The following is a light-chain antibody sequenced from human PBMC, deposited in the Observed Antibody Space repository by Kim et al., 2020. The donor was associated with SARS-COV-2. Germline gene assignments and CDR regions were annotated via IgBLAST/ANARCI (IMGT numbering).Light chain of an antibody. J-gene: IGLJ2*01. CDR3: CSFAVK. Sequence: LTQPRSVSGSPGQSVTISCSGTSDDIGAYNYVSWYQLHPGKAPKLLIYDVYKRPSGVPDRFSGFKSGNTASLTVSGLQAEDEAEYYCCSFAVKFGEGTQLTAL. CDR2: DVY. V-gene: IGLV2-11*01. CDR1: SDDIGAYNY.